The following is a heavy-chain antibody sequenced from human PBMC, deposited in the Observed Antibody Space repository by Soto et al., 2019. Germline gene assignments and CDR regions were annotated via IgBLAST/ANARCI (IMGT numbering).Heavy chain of an antibody. V-gene: IGHV3-21*01. CDR1: GFTFSSYS. J-gene: IGHJ3*02. D-gene: IGHD2-2*01. CDR3: VRDHQHAAFVI. CDR2: ISSTSSYI. Sequence: EVQLVESGGGLVKPGGSLRLSCAASGFTFSSYSMNWVRQAPGKGLEWVSSISSTSSYIYYADSLKGRFTISRDNAKQSLYLEMNSLRAEDTAVYYCVRDHQHAAFVIWGQGTMVTVSS.